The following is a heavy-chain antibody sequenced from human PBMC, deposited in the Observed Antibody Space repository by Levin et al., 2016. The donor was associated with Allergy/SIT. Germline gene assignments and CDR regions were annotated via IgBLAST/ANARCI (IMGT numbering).Heavy chain of an antibody. CDR2: IYYSGST. J-gene: IGHJ3*02. V-gene: IGHV4-59*01. CDR3: AQAPNPSDAFDI. CDR1: GGSISSYY. Sequence: SETLSLTCTVSGGSISSYYWSWIRQPPGKGLEWIGYIYYSGSTNYNPSLKSRVTISVDTSKNQFSLKLSSVTAADTAVYYCAQAPNPSDAFDIWGQGTMVTVSS.